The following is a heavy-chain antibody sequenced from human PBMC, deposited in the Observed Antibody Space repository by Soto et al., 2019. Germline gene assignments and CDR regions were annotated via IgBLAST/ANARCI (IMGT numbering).Heavy chain of an antibody. D-gene: IGHD2-15*01. J-gene: IGHJ6*02. CDR3: ARASLGYCSGGSCRTHLYYYYGMDV. V-gene: IGHV1-46*01. CDR2: INPSGGST. Sequence: QVQLVQSGAEVKKPGASVKVSCKASGYTFTSYYMHWVRHAPGQGLEWMGIINPSGGSTRYAQKFQGRDSMTRDTCTSTVYMELIRLRSEDTAVYYCARASLGYCSGGSCRTHLYYYYGMDVWGQGTTVTVSS. CDR1: GYTFTSYY.